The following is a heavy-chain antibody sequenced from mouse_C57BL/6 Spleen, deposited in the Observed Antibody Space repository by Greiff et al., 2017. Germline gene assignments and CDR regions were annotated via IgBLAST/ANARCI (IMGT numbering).Heavy chain of an antibody. V-gene: IGHV1-80*01. Sequence: QVQLQQSGAELVKPGASVKISCKASGYAFSSYWMNWVKQRPGTGLEWIGQIYPGDGDTNYNGKFKGKATLTADKSSSTAYMQLSSLTSEDSAVYFCARSNYYGTRTYYAMDYWGQGTSVTVSS. CDR1: GYAFSSYW. CDR2: IYPGDGDT. CDR3: ARSNYYGTRTYYAMDY. D-gene: IGHD1-1*01. J-gene: IGHJ4*01.